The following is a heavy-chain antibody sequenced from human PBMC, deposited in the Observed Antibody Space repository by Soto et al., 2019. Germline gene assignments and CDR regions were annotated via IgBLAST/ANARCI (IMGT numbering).Heavy chain of an antibody. Sequence: GASVKVSCKASGYTFTSYGISWVRQAPGQGLEWMGWISAYNGNTNYAQKLQGRVTMTTDTSTSTAYMELRSLRSDDTAVYYCARGHGYSYGYPDYYYGMDVWGQGTTVTVSS. D-gene: IGHD5-18*01. CDR3: ARGHGYSYGYPDYYYGMDV. CDR1: GYTFTSYG. V-gene: IGHV1-18*04. CDR2: ISAYNGNT. J-gene: IGHJ6*02.